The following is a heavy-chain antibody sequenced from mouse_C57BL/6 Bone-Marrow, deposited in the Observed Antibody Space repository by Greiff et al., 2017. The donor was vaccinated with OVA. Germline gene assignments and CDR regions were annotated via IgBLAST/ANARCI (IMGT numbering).Heavy chain of an antibody. Sequence: EVKVVESGGDLVKPGGSLKLSCAASGFTFSSYGMSWVRQTPDKRLEWVATISSGGSYTYYPDSVKGRFTISRDNAKNTLYLQMSSLKSEDTAMYYCARQYGSRAYYFDYWGQGTTLTVSS. V-gene: IGHV5-6*01. CDR2: ISSGGSYT. CDR1: GFTFSSYG. J-gene: IGHJ2*01. CDR3: ARQYGSRAYYFDY. D-gene: IGHD1-1*01.